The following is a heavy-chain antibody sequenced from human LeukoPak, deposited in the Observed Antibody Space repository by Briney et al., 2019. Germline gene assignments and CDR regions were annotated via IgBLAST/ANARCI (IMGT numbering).Heavy chain of an antibody. CDR3: ARDPRGYCIGGSCYSLPDWFDP. J-gene: IGHJ5*02. Sequence: GGSLRLSCAASGFTFSSYTMNWVRQAPGKGLEWVSSISGSSSYIYYADSVKGRFTISRDNAKNSLYLQMSSLRAEDTAVYYCARDPRGYCIGGSCYSLPDWFDPWGQGTLVTVSS. CDR2: ISGSSSYI. D-gene: IGHD2-15*01. V-gene: IGHV3-21*01. CDR1: GFTFSSYT.